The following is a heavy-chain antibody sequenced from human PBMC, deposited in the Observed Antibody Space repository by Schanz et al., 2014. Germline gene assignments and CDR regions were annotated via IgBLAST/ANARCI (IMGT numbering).Heavy chain of an antibody. V-gene: IGHV3-23*01. CDR3: AKGMGYCSGGTCYDYYYYGLDV. Sequence: DVQLLESGGGLVQPGGSLRLSCAASGFTFNSYAMTWVRQAPGKGLDWVSSISHSGGSKYYADSVKGRFTISRDNSENTLYLQMNSLSADDTAVFYCAKGMGYCSGGTCYDYYYYGLDVWGQGTTATVSS. D-gene: IGHD2-15*01. J-gene: IGHJ6*02. CDR1: GFTFNSYA. CDR2: ISHSGGSK.